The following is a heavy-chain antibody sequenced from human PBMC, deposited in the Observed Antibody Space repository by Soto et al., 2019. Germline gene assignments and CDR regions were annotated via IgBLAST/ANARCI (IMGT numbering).Heavy chain of an antibody. CDR3: ARQEIPPSAYYYYGMDV. V-gene: IGHV4-39*01. CDR1: GGSISSSSYY. Sequence: QLQLQESGPGLVKPSETLSLTCTVSGGSISSSSYYWGWIRQPPVKGLEWIGSIYYSVSTYYNPSLKSRVTISVDTSKNQSSLKLSSVTAADTAVYYCARQEIPPSAYYYYGMDVWGQGTTVTVSS. CDR2: IYYSVST. D-gene: IGHD2-2*02. J-gene: IGHJ6*02.